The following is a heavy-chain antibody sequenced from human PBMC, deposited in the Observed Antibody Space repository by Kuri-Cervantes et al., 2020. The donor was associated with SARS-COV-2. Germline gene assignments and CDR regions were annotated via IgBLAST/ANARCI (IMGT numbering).Heavy chain of an antibody. CDR1: GFTFSSYE. CDR2: ISSSGSTI. CDR3: ARVDPPLIDSSGLTGIDY. D-gene: IGHD6-19*01. V-gene: IGHV3-48*03. J-gene: IGHJ4*02. Sequence: RSPTCAASGFTFSSYEMNWVRQAPGKGLEWVSYISSSGSTIYYADSVKGRFTISRDNAKNSLYLQMNSLRAEDTAVYYCARVDPPLIDSSGLTGIDYWGQGTLVTVSS.